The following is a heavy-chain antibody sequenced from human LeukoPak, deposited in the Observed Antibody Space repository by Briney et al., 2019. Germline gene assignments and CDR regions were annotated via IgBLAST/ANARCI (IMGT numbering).Heavy chain of an antibody. CDR1: GFTFSNAW. Sequence: GGSLRLSCGASGFTFSNAWMSWGRQAPGKGLEWGGRNKSKTDGGTTDYAAAVKGRFTISRDDSKNTLYLQMNSLKTEDTAVYYCTTDLHYYGSGSYRANYYYYYMDVWGKGTTVTISS. V-gene: IGHV3-15*01. CDR3: TTDLHYYGSGSYRANYYYYYMDV. D-gene: IGHD3-10*01. J-gene: IGHJ6*03. CDR2: NKSKTDGGTT.